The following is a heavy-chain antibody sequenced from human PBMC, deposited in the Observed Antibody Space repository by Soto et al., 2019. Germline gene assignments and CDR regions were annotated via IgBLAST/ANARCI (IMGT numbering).Heavy chain of an antibody. CDR3: ARPSGSYGDYAWSLKY. D-gene: IGHD4-17*01. Sequence: QVQLVQSGAEVKKPGASVKVSCKASGYTFTGYSVGWGRQAPGQGLEWMGWISAYSGDTNYAQRFQDRLTMTTDASTSTAYMELTSLRSDDTAVYYCARPSGSYGDYAWSLKYWGQGTLVTVSS. CDR1: GYTFTGYS. CDR2: ISAYSGDT. V-gene: IGHV1-18*01. J-gene: IGHJ4*02.